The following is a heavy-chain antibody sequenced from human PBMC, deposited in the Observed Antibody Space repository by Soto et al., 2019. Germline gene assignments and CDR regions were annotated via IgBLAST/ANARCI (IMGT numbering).Heavy chain of an antibody. V-gene: IGHV4-30-2*01. CDR1: GGSISSGGYS. J-gene: IGHJ4*02. CDR2: IYHSVST. Sequence: SETLSLTCAVFGGSISSGGYSWSWIRQPPGKGLEWIGYIYHSVSTYYNPSLKSRVTISVDRSKNQFSLKLSSVTAADTAVYYCARGPPLLYWGQGTLVTVSS. CDR3: ARGPPLLY. D-gene: IGHD2-15*01.